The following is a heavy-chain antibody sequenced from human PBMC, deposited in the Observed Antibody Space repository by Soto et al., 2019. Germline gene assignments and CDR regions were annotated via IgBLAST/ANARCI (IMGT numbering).Heavy chain of an antibody. CDR2: IYVTGTT. V-gene: IGHV4-30-4*08. J-gene: IGHJ4*02. CDR3: ARLYWSYYASSGYLDQ. CDR1: GASINNGDYY. Sequence: SETLSLTCTVSGASINNGDYYWIWIRQTPGKGLEWVGYIYVTGTTYYNPSLKTRLAISIDRAKSQFSLRLTSVTAADTAVYYCARLYWSYYASSGYLDQWGQGTLVTAPQ. D-gene: IGHD3-22*01.